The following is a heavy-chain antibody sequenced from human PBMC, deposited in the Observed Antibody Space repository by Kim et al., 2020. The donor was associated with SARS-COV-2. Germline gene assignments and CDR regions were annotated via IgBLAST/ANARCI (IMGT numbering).Heavy chain of an antibody. Sequence: NYTNPSLKGAVTISIDTSKNQCSLRLSSVTAADTAVYYCARSGPPSYFDYWGQGTLVTVSS. J-gene: IGHJ4*02. D-gene: IGHD3-10*01. CDR3: ARSGPPSYFDY. CDR2: N. V-gene: IGHV4-39*01.